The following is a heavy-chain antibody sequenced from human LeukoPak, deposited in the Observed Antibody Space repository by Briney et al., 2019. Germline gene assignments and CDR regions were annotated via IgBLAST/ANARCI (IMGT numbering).Heavy chain of an antibody. V-gene: IGHV3-53*05. Sequence: PGGSLRLSCAASGFTVSSNYMSWVRQAPGKGLEWVSVIYSGGSTYYADSVKGRFTISRDNSKSTLYLQLNSLRADDTAVYYCAKDRHRGGYDPDGMDVWGQGTTVTVSS. D-gene: IGHD5-24*01. CDR3: AKDRHRGGYDPDGMDV. CDR2: IYSGGST. CDR1: GFTVSSNY. J-gene: IGHJ6*02.